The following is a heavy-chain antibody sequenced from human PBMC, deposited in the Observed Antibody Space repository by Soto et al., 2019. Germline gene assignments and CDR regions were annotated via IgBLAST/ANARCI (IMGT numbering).Heavy chain of an antibody. CDR2: ISSSRIYI. J-gene: IGHJ3*02. Sequence: EIQLVESGGGLVKPGGSLRLSCAASGFTFSDYIMNWVRQAPGKGLEWLSSISSSRIYIFYADSVKGRFTISRDNAKNTMFLNMKILRADDTAVYYCASPREYCNSNSCYVAFDIWGQGTMVTVSP. V-gene: IGHV3-21*06. CDR1: GFTFSDYI. D-gene: IGHD2-2*01. CDR3: ASPREYCNSNSCYVAFDI.